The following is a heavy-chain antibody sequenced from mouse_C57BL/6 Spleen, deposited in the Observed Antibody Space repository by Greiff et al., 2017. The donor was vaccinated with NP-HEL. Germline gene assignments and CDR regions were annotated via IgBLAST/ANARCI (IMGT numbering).Heavy chain of an antibody. J-gene: IGHJ2*01. D-gene: IGHD1-1*01. CDR2: IWSGGST. V-gene: IGHV2-4*01. CDR1: GFSLTSYG. Sequence: QVHVKQSGPGLVQPSQSLSITCTVSGFSLTSYGVHWVRQPPGKGLEWLGVIWSGGSTDYNAAFISRLSISKDNSKSQVFFKMNSLQADDTAIYYCASHYYGSSYPFDYWGQGTTLTVSS. CDR3: ASHYYGSSYPFDY.